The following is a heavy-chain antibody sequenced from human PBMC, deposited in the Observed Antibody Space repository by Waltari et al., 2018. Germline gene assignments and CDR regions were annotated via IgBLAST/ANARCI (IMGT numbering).Heavy chain of an antibody. CDR1: GFTFSSYE. J-gene: IGHJ4*02. V-gene: IGHV3-48*03. CDR3: ARVYSSGWPD. CDR2: ISSSGSTI. D-gene: IGHD6-19*01. Sequence: EVQLVESGGGLVQPGGSLRLSCAASGFTFSSYEMNWVRQAPGKGLEWVSYISSSGSTIYYADSVKCRFTISRDNAKNSLYLQMNSLRAEDTAVYYCARVYSSGWPDWGQGTLVTVSS.